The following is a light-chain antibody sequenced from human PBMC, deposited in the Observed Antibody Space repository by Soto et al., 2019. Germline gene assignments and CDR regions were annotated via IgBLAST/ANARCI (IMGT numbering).Light chain of an antibody. CDR2: LGS. CDR1: QSLLHGYGYNY. CDR3: MQALQTPIT. Sequence: GEPASISCRSSQSLLHGYGYNYLDWYLQKPGQSPQLLIYLGSNRASGVPDRFSGSGSGSDFTLKISRVEAEDVGVYFCMQALQTPITFGQGTRLGIK. J-gene: IGKJ5*01. V-gene: IGKV2-28*01.